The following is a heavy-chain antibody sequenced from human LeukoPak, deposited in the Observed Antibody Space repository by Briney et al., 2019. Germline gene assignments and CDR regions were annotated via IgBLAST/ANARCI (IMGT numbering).Heavy chain of an antibody. V-gene: IGHV3-21*01. D-gene: IGHD5-18*01. CDR3: ARDQNSYGYCYFDY. J-gene: IGHJ4*02. Sequence: GGSLRLPCAASGFTFSSYNMNRVRQAPGKGLEWVSSISSSSSYTYYAASVKGRFTISRDNAKNSLYLQMNSLRAEDTAVYYCARDQNSYGYCYFDYWGQGTLVTASS. CDR1: GFTFSSYN. CDR2: ISSSSSYT.